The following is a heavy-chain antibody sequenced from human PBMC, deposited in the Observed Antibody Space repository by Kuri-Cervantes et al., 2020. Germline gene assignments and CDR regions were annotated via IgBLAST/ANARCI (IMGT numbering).Heavy chain of an antibody. CDR2: ISGSGGNT. V-gene: IGHV3-23*01. D-gene: IGHD6-13*01. CDR1: GFTFSSYA. J-gene: IGHJ4*02. Sequence: GGSLRLSCAASGFTFSSYAMSWVRQAPGKGLEGVSVISGSGGNTYYADSVKGRFTISRDNSKNTLYLQMNSLRAEDTAVWYCAKDRVSCSCYVIFDYWGQGTLVTVSS. CDR3: AKDRVSCSCYVIFDY.